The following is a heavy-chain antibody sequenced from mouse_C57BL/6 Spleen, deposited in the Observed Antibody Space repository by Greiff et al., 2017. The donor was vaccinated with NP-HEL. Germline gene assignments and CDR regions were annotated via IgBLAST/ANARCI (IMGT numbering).Heavy chain of an antibody. CDR1: GYTFTSYW. Sequence: VQLQQPGAELVKPGASVKLSCKASGYTFTSYWMHWVKQRPGQGLEWIGMIHPNSGSTNYNEKFKSKATLTVDKSSSTAYMQLSSLTSEDSAVYYCARSGSNYVNAMDYWGQGTSVTVSS. CDR3: ARSGSNYVNAMDY. J-gene: IGHJ4*01. V-gene: IGHV1-64*01. D-gene: IGHD2-5*01. CDR2: IHPNSGST.